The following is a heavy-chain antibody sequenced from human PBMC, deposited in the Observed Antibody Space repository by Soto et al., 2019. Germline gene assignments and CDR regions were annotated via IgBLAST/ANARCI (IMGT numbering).Heavy chain of an antibody. CDR1: GGSISPYY. CDR2: IHYSGST. V-gene: IGHV4-59*01. CDR3: ARVYDTSSYYYYFDS. Sequence: SETLSLTCTVSGGSISPYYWSWIRQPPGKGLEWIAYIHYSGSTNYNPALKSRVTISVDTSKNQFSLKLNSVNAADTAVYFCARVYDTSSYYYYFDSWGQGTLVTVSS. J-gene: IGHJ4*02. D-gene: IGHD3-22*01.